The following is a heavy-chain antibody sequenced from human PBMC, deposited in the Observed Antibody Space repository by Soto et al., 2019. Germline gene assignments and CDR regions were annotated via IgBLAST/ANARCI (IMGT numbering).Heavy chain of an antibody. CDR2: ISAHNVNT. Sequence: QVQLVQSGAEVKKPGASVKVSCKASGYTFTSSGINWVRQAPGQGLEWMGWISAHNVNTNFAQKFQGRVTTTTDTSTSTAYMELSSLRSDATAVYYCGRDGYGSSGYYPSNNWFGPWGQGTLVTVSS. CDR3: GRDGYGSSGYYPSNNWFGP. D-gene: IGHD3-22*01. J-gene: IGHJ5*02. CDR1: GYTFTSSG. V-gene: IGHV1-18*01.